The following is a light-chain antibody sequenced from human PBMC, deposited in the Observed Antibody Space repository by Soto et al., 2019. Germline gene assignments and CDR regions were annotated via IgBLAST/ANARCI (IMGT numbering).Light chain of an antibody. V-gene: IGLV2-8*01. CDR2: DVN. Sequence: QSALTQPPSASGSPGQSVTISCTGTSSDVGGYNYVSWYRQHPGKAPQLIIYDVNKRPSGVPDRFSGSKSGNTASLTVSGLPAEDEADYFCNSYGGTNNYVVFGGGTKLTVL. CDR1: SSDVGGYNY. J-gene: IGLJ2*01. CDR3: NSYGGTNNYVV.